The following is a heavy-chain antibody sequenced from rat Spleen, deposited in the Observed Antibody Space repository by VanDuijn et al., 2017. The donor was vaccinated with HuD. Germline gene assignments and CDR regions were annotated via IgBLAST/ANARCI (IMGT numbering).Heavy chain of an antibody. CDR1: DSSFPSYN. J-gene: IGHJ1*01. CDR2: MWSGGST. CDR3: ARDLSIMGYFDF. D-gene: IGHD1-12*01. Sequence: QVQLKESGPGLVQPSETLSLTCTVSDSSFPSYNIHWVRQPPGKGLEWMGVMWSGGSTDYNSALKSRLSISRDTSKNQVFLKMNSRQSEDTTTYYCARDLSIMGYFDFWGPGTMVTVSS. V-gene: IGHV2-45*01.